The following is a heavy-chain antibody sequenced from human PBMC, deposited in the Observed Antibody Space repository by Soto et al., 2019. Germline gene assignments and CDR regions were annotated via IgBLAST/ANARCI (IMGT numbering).Heavy chain of an antibody. J-gene: IGHJ1*01. CDR3: GRGRSGQIVVFY. V-gene: IGHV1-2*02. CDR2: IGPESGAT. Sequence: DSVKVSCKASGYTFTGHYIHWVRQAPEQGPEWMGEIGPESGATRYAQKFQGRVTMTMDMSITTVYMELSNLSPDDTAVYYFGRGRSGQIVVFYWGQGTPVTVPQ. D-gene: IGHD5-12*01. CDR1: GYTFTGHY.